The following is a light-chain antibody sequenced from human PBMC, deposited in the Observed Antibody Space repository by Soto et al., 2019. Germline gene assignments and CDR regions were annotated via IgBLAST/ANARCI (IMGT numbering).Light chain of an antibody. V-gene: IGKV3-15*01. Sequence: EIVMTQSPATLSVSPGERATLSCRASQSVSSNLAWYQQKPGQAPRLLIYDASTRATAIPARFSGSGSGTEFTLTISSLQSEDFAVYYGQQYNNWPPITFGQGTRLEIK. CDR1: QSVSSN. CDR2: DAS. CDR3: QQYNNWPPIT. J-gene: IGKJ5*01.